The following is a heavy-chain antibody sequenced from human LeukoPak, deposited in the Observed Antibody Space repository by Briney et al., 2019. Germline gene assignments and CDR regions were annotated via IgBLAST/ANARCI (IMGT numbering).Heavy chain of an antibody. CDR2: ISHSGSI. V-gene: IGHV4-59*08. Sequence: SETLSLTCTVSGGSISSYYWSWIRQPPGKGLEWIGYISHSGSINYNPSLKSRVTISVDTSKKQFSLRVNSVTAADTAVYYCARLATAGYLNYWGQGTLVAVSS. D-gene: IGHD6-19*01. CDR3: ARLATAGYLNY. CDR1: GGSISSYY. J-gene: IGHJ4*02.